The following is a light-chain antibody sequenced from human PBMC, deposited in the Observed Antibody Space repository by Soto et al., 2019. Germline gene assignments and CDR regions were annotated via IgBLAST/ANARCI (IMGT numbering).Light chain of an antibody. CDR1: QTISFS. Sequence: DIQMTHSPSTLSASVGDRVTITCRSSQTISFSLAWYQQKPGKAPKLLIYDASTLQSGVPSRFSGSGSGTDFTLTISSLQPEDFATYYCQQLNSYPRTFGQGTKVDIK. V-gene: IGKV1-5*01. J-gene: IGKJ1*01. CDR3: QQLNSYPRT. CDR2: DAS.